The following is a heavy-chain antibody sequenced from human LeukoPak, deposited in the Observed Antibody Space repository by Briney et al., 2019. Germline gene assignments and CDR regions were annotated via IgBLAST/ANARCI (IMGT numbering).Heavy chain of an antibody. V-gene: IGHV3-7*04. CDR1: GFAFSTYY. J-gene: IGHJ3*02. Sequence: GGSQRLSCAASGFAFSTYYMTWVRQAPGQGLEWVANIMANVNQKNYAHSVKGRFTISRDNAKNSVHLELNIQRAEDTAVYYCARDRTYFYDSSGPFYDAYDIWGHGTMVSVSS. D-gene: IGHD3-22*01. CDR2: IMANVNQK. CDR3: ARDRTYFYDSSGPFYDAYDI.